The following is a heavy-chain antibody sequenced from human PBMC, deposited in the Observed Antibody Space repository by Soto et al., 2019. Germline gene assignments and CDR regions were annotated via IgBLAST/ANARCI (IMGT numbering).Heavy chain of an antibody. Sequence: QVQLQESGPGLVKPSETLSLTCSVSGVSVNSCNYYWHWIRQPPGKGLEWIGHIYYSGSTNYNPSLKSRVTISLDMSKNQFSLKLSSVTAADTAVYYCFSSRGYWGQGTLVTVSS. CDR3: FSSRGY. J-gene: IGHJ4*02. CDR1: GVSVNSCNYY. V-gene: IGHV4-61*01. CDR2: IYYSGST. D-gene: IGHD3-10*01.